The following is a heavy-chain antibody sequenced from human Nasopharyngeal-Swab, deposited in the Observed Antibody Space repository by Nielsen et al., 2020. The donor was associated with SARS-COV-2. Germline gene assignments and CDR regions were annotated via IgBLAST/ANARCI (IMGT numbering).Heavy chain of an antibody. CDR1: GFTFSDYY. D-gene: IGHD3-3*01. CDR3: ASGGGNDFWSGYFTT. V-gene: IGHV3-11*06. CDR2: ISSSSSYT. J-gene: IGHJ5*02. Sequence: GESLKTSCAASGFTFSDYYMSWIRQAPGKGLEWVSYISSSSSYTNYADSVKGRFTISRDNAKNSLYLQMNSLRAEDTAVYYCASGGGNDFWSGYFTTWGQGTLVTVSS.